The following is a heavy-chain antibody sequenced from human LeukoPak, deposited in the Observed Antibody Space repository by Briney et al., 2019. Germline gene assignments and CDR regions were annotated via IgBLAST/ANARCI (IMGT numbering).Heavy chain of an antibody. D-gene: IGHD6-13*01. Sequence: GGSLRLSCAASGFTFSSYAMSWVRRAPGKGLEWVSAISGSGGSTYYADSVKGRFTISRDNSKNTLYLQMNSLRAEDTAVYYCAKDGPSSSWYLENWFDPWGQGTLVTVSS. V-gene: IGHV3-23*01. CDR1: GFTFSSYA. J-gene: IGHJ5*02. CDR3: AKDGPSSSWYLENWFDP. CDR2: ISGSGGST.